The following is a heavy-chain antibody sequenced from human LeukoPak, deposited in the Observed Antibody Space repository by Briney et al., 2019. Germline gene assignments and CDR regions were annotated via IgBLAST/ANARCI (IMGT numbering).Heavy chain of an antibody. D-gene: IGHD2-21*02. Sequence: PGGSLRLSCAASGFTFSSYAMSWVRQAPGKGLEWVSVISNSGGTTYYADSVKGRFTISRDNSKSTLYLQMNSLRAEDTAVYYCAREPPYCGGDCRSLSDYWGQGALVTVSS. CDR3: AREPPYCGGDCRSLSDY. V-gene: IGHV3-23*01. CDR2: ISNSGGTT. CDR1: GFTFSSYA. J-gene: IGHJ4*02.